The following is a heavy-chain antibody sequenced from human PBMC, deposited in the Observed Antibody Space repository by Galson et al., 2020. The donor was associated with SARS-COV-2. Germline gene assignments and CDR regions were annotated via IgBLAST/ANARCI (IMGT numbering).Heavy chain of an antibody. J-gene: IGHJ4*02. CDR2: ISSEGSST. CDR1: GFTFSSYW. D-gene: IGHD7-27*01. V-gene: IGHV3-74*01. Sequence: GGSLRLSCAASGFTFSSYWMHWVRQAPGKGLVWVSRISSEGSSTSYADSVTGRCTISGDNAKNTLYLQMNSLRAEDTAVYYCARGDMGNDYFDYWGQGTLVTVSS. CDR3: ARGDMGNDYFDY.